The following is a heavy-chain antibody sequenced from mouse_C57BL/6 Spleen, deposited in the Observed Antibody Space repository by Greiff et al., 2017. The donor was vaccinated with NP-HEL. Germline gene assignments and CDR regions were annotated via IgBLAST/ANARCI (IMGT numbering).Heavy chain of an antibody. CDR2: ISDGGSYT. CDR3: ARRGDDYDGYYFDY. CDR1: GFTFSSYA. D-gene: IGHD2-4*01. V-gene: IGHV5-4*03. Sequence: EVKLQESGGGLVKPGGSLKLSCAASGFTFSSYAMSWVRQTPEKRLEWVATISDGGSYTYYPDNVKGRFTISRDNAKNNLYLQMSHLKSEDTAMYYCARRGDDYDGYYFDYWGQGTTLTVSS. J-gene: IGHJ2*01.